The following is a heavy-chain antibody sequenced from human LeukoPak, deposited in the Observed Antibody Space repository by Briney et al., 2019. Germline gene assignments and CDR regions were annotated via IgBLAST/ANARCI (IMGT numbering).Heavy chain of an antibody. Sequence: PSETLSLTCTGSGGSISSYYWSWIRQPAGKGLEWIGRIYTSGSTNYNPSLKSRVTMSVDTSKNQFSLKLSSVTAADTAVYYCARGGRGYSYENYYFDYWGQGTLVTVSS. J-gene: IGHJ4*02. CDR2: IYTSGST. D-gene: IGHD5-18*01. V-gene: IGHV4-4*07. CDR1: GGSISSYY. CDR3: ARGGRGYSYENYYFDY.